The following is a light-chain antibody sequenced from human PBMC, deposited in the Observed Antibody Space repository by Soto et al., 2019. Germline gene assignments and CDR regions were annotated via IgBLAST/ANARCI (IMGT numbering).Light chain of an antibody. Sequence: QSALTQPASVSGSPGQSITISCTGTSSDIGTYNYVSWYQQHPGKAPKLMIYEVSNRPSGVSNRFSGSKSGNTASLTISGLQDEDEAHYYCSTYTNSIAVFGAGTKLTVL. CDR3: STYTNSIAV. V-gene: IGLV2-14*01. J-gene: IGLJ3*02. CDR2: EVS. CDR1: SSDIGTYNY.